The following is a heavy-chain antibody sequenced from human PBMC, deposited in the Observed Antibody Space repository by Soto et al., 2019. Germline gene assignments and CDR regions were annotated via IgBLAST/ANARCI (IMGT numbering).Heavy chain of an antibody. CDR2: ISGSGGST. D-gene: IGHD2-2*01. J-gene: IGHJ4*02. Sequence: GGSLRLSCAASGFTFSSYAMSWVRQAPGKGLEWVSAISGSGGSTYYADSVKGRFTISRDNSKNTLYLQMNSLRAEDTAVYYCAKVPLGYCSSTSCYAYYFDYWGQGTLVTVSS. CDR3: AKVPLGYCSSTSCYAYYFDY. V-gene: IGHV3-23*01. CDR1: GFTFSSYA.